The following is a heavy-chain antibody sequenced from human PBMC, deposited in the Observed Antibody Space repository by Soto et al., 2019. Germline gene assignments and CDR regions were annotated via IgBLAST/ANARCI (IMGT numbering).Heavy chain of an antibody. V-gene: IGHV4-59*01. CDR2: IYYSGST. Sequence: PSETLSLTCTVSGGSISSYYWSWIRQPPGKGLEWIGYIYYSGSTNYNPSLKSRVTISVDTSKNQFSLKLSSVTAADTAVYYCARDYGLLWFGEPPFGYYGMDVWGQGTTVTVSS. D-gene: IGHD3-10*01. J-gene: IGHJ6*02. CDR1: GGSISSYY. CDR3: ARDYGLLWFGEPPFGYYGMDV.